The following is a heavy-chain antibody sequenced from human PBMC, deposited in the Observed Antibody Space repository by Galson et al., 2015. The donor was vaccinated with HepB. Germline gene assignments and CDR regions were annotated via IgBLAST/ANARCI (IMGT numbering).Heavy chain of an antibody. Sequence: SLRLSCAASGFTFSSYDMHWVRQAPGKGLEWVAFIRYDGSNKYYADSVKGRFTISRDNSKNTLYLQMNSLRAEDTAVYYCAKDQWWYSSSQDYYYYGMDVWGQGTTVTVSS. CDR3: AKDQWWYSSSQDYYYYGMDV. J-gene: IGHJ6*02. CDR2: IRYDGSNK. CDR1: GFTFSSYD. V-gene: IGHV3-30*02. D-gene: IGHD6-13*01.